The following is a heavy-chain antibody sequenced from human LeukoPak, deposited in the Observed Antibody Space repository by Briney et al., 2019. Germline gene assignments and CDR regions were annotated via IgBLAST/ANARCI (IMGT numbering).Heavy chain of an antibody. V-gene: IGHV1-46*01. Sequence: ASVKVSCKASGYTFTSYDINWVRQAPGQGLEWMGIINPSGGSTSYAQKFQGRVTMTEDTSTDTAYMELSSLRSEDTAVYYCATVDRRVVVTAISSYFDYWGQGTLVTVSS. CDR2: INPSGGST. D-gene: IGHD2-21*02. CDR3: ATVDRRVVVTAISSYFDY. J-gene: IGHJ4*02. CDR1: GYTFTSYD.